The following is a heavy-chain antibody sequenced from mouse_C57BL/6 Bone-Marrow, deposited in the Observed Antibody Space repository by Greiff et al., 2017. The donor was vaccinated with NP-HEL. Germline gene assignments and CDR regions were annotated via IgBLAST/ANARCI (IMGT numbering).Heavy chain of an antibody. V-gene: IGHV5-16*01. Sequence: EVNVVESEGGLVQPGSSMKLSCTASGFTFSDYYMAWVRQVPEKGLEWVANINYDGSSPYYLDSLKSRFIIARDNAKNILYLQMSSLKSEDTATYYCARDLLITTVVATEDWYFDVWGTGTTVTVSS. CDR2: INYDGSSP. D-gene: IGHD1-1*01. CDR1: GFTFSDYY. J-gene: IGHJ1*03. CDR3: ARDLLITTVVATEDWYFDV.